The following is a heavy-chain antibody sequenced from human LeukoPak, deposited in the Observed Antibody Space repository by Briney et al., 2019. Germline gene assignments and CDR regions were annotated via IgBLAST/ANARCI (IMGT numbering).Heavy chain of an antibody. J-gene: IGHJ3*02. CDR3: ARRSGYDRRAGTLDI. D-gene: IGHD5-12*01. CDR2: ISGYNGDT. V-gene: IGHV1-18*01. Sequence: GASVKVSCKASGFTFTSFGFSWVRQAPGQGLEWVGWISGYNGDTSHDQKFQGRVTISTDTSTSTAYMDLRSLTSDDTAVYYCARRSGYDRRAGTLDIWGQGTMVTVSS. CDR1: GFTFTSFG.